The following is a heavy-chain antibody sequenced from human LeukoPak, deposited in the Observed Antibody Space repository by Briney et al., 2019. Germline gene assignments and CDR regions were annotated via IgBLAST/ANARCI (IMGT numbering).Heavy chain of an antibody. Sequence: PGGSLTLSCAASGFTFSSYGMHWVRHAPGKGLEWVAVIWYDGSNKYYADSVKGRFTISRDNSKNTLYLQMNSLRAEDTSVYYCAKDAGLLRFLEWTDYWGQGTLVTVSS. CDR3: AKDAGLLRFLEWTDY. J-gene: IGHJ4*02. V-gene: IGHV3-33*06. D-gene: IGHD3-3*01. CDR2: IWYDGSNK. CDR1: GFTFSSYG.